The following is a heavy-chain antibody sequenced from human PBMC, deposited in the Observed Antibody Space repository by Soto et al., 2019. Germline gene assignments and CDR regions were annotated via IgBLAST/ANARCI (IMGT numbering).Heavy chain of an antibody. CDR3: ARGKYCSSTSCYFRARNWFDP. Sequence: PSETLSLTCAVYGGSFSGYYWSWIRQPPGKGLEWIGEINHSGSTNYNPSLKSRVTISVDTSKNQFSLKLSSVTAADTAVYYCARGKYCSSTSCYFRARNWFDPWGQGTLVTVSS. J-gene: IGHJ5*02. D-gene: IGHD2-2*01. V-gene: IGHV4-34*01. CDR2: INHSGST. CDR1: GGSFSGYY.